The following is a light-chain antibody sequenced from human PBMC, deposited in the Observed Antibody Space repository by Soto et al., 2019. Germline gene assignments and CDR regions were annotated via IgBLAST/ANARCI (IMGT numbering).Light chain of an antibody. Sequence: QSALTQPASVSGSPGQSITISCTGTSSDVGNYNFVSWYQQHPGKAPKVMIYEGSKRPSGVSNRFSGSKSGNAASLTISGPQAEDEADYYCCSYAGSSPPVVFGGGTKLTVL. J-gene: IGLJ2*01. CDR3: CSYAGSSPPVV. CDR2: EGS. CDR1: SSDVGNYNF. V-gene: IGLV2-23*01.